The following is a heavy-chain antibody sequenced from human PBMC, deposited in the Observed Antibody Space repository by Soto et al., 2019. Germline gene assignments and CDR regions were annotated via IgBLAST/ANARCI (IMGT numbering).Heavy chain of an antibody. CDR1: GFTFSYYT. V-gene: IGHV3-23*01. J-gene: IGHJ6*02. Sequence: EVQLLESGGGLVQPGGSLRLSCVASGFTFSYYTMSWVRQAPGKGLEWVSGISNSGDTIYYADSVKGRFTISRDNFKNMLYLALNSLRADDTAVYSCAAPLTAPTHYAYYDMDVWGPGTTVTVSS. CDR2: ISNSGDTI. D-gene: IGHD2-2*01. CDR3: AAPLTAPTHYAYYDMDV.